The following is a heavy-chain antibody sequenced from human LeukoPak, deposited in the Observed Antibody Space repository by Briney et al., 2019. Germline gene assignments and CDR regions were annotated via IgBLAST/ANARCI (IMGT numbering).Heavy chain of an antibody. J-gene: IGHJ4*02. CDR3: AREAGDY. CDR2: IYYSGST. V-gene: IGHV4-59*01. CDR1: GGSFNGYY. Sequence: PSETLSLTCAVYGGSFNGYYWSWIRQPPGKGLEWIGYIYYSGSTNYNPSLKSRVTISVDTSKNQFSLKLSSVTAADTAVYYCAREAGDYRGQGTLVTVSS.